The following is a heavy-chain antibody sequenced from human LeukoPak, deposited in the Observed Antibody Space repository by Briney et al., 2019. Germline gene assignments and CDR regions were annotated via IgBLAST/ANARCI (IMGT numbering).Heavy chain of an antibody. V-gene: IGHV3-7*01. CDR3: ARANNSSWHN. J-gene: IGHJ4*02. Sequence: GGSLRLSCATSGFTFSSNWMSWVRHVPGRGLDWVANIKPDGSAQYYAASVKGRFSVSRDNTKNSLYLQMNSLRVEDTAVYYCARANNSSWHNWGQGTLVTVSS. CDR1: GFTFSSNW. D-gene: IGHD6-13*01. CDR2: IKPDGSAQ.